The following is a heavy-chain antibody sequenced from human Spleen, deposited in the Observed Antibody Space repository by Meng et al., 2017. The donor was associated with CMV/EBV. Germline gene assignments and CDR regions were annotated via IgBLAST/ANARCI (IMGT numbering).Heavy chain of an antibody. V-gene: IGHV3-9*01. CDR2: ISWNSGSI. D-gene: IGHD6-13*01. J-gene: IGHJ4*02. CDR1: GFSFDDYA. CDR3: AKGALRIIYSTKDY. Sequence: GGSLRLSCAASGFSFDDYAMRWVRQAPGKGLEWVSGISWNSGSIGYADSVKGRFTISRDNAKNSLYLQMNSLRAEDTALYYCAKGALRIIYSTKDYWGQGTLVTVSS.